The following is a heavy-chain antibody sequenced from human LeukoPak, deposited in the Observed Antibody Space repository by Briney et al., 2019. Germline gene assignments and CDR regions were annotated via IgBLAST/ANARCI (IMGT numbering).Heavy chain of an antibody. Sequence: PSETLSLTCTVSGGSISSYYWSWIRQPPGKGLEWIGYIYYSGSTNYNPSLKSRVTISVDTSKNQFSLKLSSVTAVDTAVYYCARCPRAAFDIWGQGTMVTVSS. CDR2: IYYSGST. V-gene: IGHV4-59*01. CDR3: ARCPRAAFDI. J-gene: IGHJ3*02. CDR1: GGSISSYY.